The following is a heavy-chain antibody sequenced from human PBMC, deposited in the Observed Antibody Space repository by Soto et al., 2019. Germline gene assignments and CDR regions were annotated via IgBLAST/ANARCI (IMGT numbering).Heavy chain of an antibody. CDR3: ARDRWAIFGVVTLEGDY. J-gene: IGHJ4*02. CDR2: ISYDGSNK. D-gene: IGHD3-3*01. CDR1: GFTFSSYA. V-gene: IGHV3-30-3*01. Sequence: QVQLVESGGGVVQPGRSLRLSCAASGFTFSSYAMHWVRQAPGKGLEWVAVISYDGSNKYYADSVKGRFTISRDNSKKTLYLQMNSLRAEDTAVYYCARDRWAIFGVVTLEGDYWGQGTLVTVSS.